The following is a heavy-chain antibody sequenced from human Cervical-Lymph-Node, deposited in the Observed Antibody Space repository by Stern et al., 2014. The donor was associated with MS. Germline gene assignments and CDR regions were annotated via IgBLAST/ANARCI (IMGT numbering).Heavy chain of an antibody. CDR2: IYTGGAT. V-gene: IGHV3-53*01. D-gene: IGHD6-19*01. J-gene: IGHJ4*02. CDR1: GFTVSTNY. Sequence: LLESGGGSIQPGGSLRLSCAASGFTVSTNYMTWVRQAPGKGLEWVSLIYTGGATLYADSVEGRFTISSDSSRNTLYLQMNSIRAEDTAVYYCARVGFSSGWLRNWGQGTLVTVSP. CDR3: ARVGFSSGWLRN.